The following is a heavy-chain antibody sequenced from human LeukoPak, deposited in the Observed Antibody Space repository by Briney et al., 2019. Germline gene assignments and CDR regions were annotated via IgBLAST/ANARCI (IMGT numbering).Heavy chain of an antibody. V-gene: IGHV4-59*01. CDR1: GGSISTYY. D-gene: IGHD1-26*01. J-gene: IGHJ4*02. CDR3: ARGTGSYFTSYYFDY. Sequence: SETLSLTCTVSGGSISTYYWNWIRQPPGKGLEWIGYIYFSGSINYNRSLKSRVTISVDTSKNQFSLRLNSVTAAETAVYYCARGTGSYFTSYYFDYWGQGTLVTVSS. CDR2: IYFSGSI.